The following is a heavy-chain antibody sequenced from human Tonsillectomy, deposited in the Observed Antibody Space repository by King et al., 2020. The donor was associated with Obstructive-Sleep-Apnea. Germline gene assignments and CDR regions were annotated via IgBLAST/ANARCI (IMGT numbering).Heavy chain of an antibody. CDR3: AKDNSSGWYRGLDY. D-gene: IGHD6-19*01. CDR2: ISLNSGSI. J-gene: IGHJ4*02. CDR1: GFSFDDYA. V-gene: IGHV3-9*01. Sequence: VQLVESGGGLVQPGRSLRLSCAASGFSFDDYAMHWVRQAPVKGLEWVSGISLNSGSIGYADSVKGRFTISRDNAKNSLYLQMNSLRVEDTALYYCAKDNSSGWYRGLDYWGQGTLVTVSS.